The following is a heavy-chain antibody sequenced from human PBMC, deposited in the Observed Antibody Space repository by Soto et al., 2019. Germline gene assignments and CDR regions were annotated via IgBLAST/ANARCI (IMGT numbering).Heavy chain of an antibody. D-gene: IGHD4-17*01. CDR1: GGSFSGYY. Sequence: TSETLSLTCAVYGGSFSGYYWSWIRQPPGKGLEWIGEINHIGNTNYNPSLKSRVTISIDTSKTQFSLKMNSVTAADTAVYFCGGQDYGAKGYYFENWGQGALVTVSS. CDR2: INHIGNT. V-gene: IGHV4-34*01. J-gene: IGHJ4*02. CDR3: GGQDYGAKGYYFEN.